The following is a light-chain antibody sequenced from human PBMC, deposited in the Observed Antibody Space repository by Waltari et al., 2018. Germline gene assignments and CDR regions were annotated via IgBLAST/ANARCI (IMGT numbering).Light chain of an antibody. Sequence: QSALTQPASVSGSPGKSITISCTWLRSDLGRDHLVSWFQQQPDKAPKLLIYEVSKRPSEVSNRFSGSASGNTAYLTISGLQAEDEADYYCCSSPESSTSWVFGGGTKLTVL. J-gene: IGLJ3*02. CDR3: CSSPESSTSWV. CDR2: EVS. CDR1: RSDLGRDHL. V-gene: IGLV2-23*02.